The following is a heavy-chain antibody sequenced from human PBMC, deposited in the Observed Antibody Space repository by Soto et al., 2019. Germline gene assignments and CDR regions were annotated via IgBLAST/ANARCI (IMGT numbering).Heavy chain of an antibody. D-gene: IGHD4-17*01. CDR2: ISAYNGNT. J-gene: IGHJ3*01. Sequence: QLVQSGSDVKKPGASVKVSCKASGYTFKNYGITWVRQAPGQGLEWVGWISAYNGNTHHAQKVQGRVTLTTDTSTGTAYLELNSVRSDDTAMYYCARAYGEPPDAFDLWGQGTMVTVSS. CDR1: GYTFKNYG. CDR3: ARAYGEPPDAFDL. V-gene: IGHV1-18*01.